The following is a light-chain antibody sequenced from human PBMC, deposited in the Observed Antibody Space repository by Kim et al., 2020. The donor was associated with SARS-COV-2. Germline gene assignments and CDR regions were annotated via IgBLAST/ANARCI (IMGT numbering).Light chain of an antibody. CDR1: QSISNN. V-gene: IGKV3-11*01. CDR2: DAS. CDR3: QQRSTWPQT. Sequence: SLSPGEIATLSCRASQSISNNLIWYQQKPGQAPRPLIYDASKRATGIPARFSGSGSGTDFTLTISSLEPEDFAVYYCQQRSTWPQTFGQGTKLEI. J-gene: IGKJ2*01.